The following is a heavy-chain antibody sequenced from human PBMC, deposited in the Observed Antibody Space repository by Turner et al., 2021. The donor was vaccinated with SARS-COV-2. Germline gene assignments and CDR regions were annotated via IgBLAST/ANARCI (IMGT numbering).Heavy chain of an antibody. Sequence: QVLLLQSGAEVKKPGASVKVCCQVSGYTPPELSMHWVRQDPGKGLEWMGGFDPEDGETIYAQKFQGRVTMTEDTSTDTAYMELSGLRSEDTAVYYCATGVAVTGVVVADYYYYGMDVWGQGTTVTVSS. CDR2: FDPEDGET. CDR1: GYTPPELS. CDR3: ATGVAVTGVVVADYYYYGMDV. D-gene: IGHD6-19*01. J-gene: IGHJ6*02. V-gene: IGHV1-24*01.